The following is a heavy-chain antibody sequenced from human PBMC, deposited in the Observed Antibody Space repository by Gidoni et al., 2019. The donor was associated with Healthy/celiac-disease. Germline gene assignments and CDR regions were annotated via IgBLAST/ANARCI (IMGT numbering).Heavy chain of an antibody. D-gene: IGHD3-22*01. Sequence: QMQLVQSGPEVTKPGTSVKVSCKASGFTFTSSAMQWVRQARGQRLEWIGWIVVGSGNTNYAQKFQERVTITRDMSTSTAYMELSSLRSEDTAVYYCAADYYDSSGYLGAFDIWGQGTMVTVSS. V-gene: IGHV1-58*02. CDR3: AADYYDSSGYLGAFDI. CDR2: IVVGSGNT. CDR1: GFTFTSSA. J-gene: IGHJ3*02.